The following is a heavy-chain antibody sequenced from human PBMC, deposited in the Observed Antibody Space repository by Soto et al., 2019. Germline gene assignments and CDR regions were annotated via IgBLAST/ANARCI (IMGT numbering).Heavy chain of an antibody. V-gene: IGHV3-23*01. D-gene: IGHD3-10*01. CDR1: GFTFSSYA. CDR3: AKATMVRGVIGY. J-gene: IGHJ4*02. Sequence: PGGSLRLSCAASGFTFSSYAMSWVRQAPGKGLEWVSAISGSGGSTYYADSVKGRFTISRDNSKNALYLQMNSLRAEDTAVYYCAKATMVRGVIGYWGQGTLVTVSS. CDR2: ISGSGGST.